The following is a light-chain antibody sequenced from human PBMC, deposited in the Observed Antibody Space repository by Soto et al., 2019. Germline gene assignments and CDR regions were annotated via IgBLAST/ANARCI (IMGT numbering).Light chain of an antibody. CDR3: NSYTGTSARYA. CDR2: DVT. J-gene: IGLJ1*01. Sequence: QSVLTQPASVSGSPGQSITISCTGTSSDFGRYNYVSWYQQYPGRAPKLIIFDVTNRPSGVSPRFSGSKSGNTASLTISGLQAADEADYYCNSYTGTSARYAFGTGTKVTVL. V-gene: IGLV2-14*03. CDR1: SSDFGRYNY.